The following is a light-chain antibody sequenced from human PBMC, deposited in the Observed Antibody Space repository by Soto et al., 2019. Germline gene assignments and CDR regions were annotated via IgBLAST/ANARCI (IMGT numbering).Light chain of an antibody. V-gene: IGKV3D-15*01. CDR2: GAS. Sequence: EIVMTQSPATLSVSAGERVTLSCRASQSVSSNLAWYQQKPGQAPRLLIYGASTRATGIPARFSGSGSGTDFTLTISSLQFEDFAVYYCQQYNNWPPLTFGGGTKVEIK. CDR1: QSVSSN. CDR3: QQYNNWPPLT. J-gene: IGKJ4*01.